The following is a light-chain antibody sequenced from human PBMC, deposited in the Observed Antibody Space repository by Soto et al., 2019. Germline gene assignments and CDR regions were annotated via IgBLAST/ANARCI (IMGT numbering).Light chain of an antibody. J-gene: IGKJ3*01. CDR1: QGISSY. CDR3: QQYYSYLPFT. V-gene: IGKV1-8*01. Sequence: IQMTQSPSSLSASTGDRVTITCRASQGISSYLAWYQQKPGKAPKLLIYAASTLQSGVPSRFSGSGSGTDFTLTISCLQSEDFATYYCQQYYSYLPFTFGPGTKVDIK. CDR2: AAS.